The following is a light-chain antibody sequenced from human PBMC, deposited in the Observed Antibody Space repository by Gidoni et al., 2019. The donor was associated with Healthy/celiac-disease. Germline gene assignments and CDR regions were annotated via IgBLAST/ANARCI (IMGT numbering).Light chain of an antibody. Sequence: EIVLTQSPATLSLSPGERATLYCRASQSVSSYLAWYQQKPGQAPRLLIYDASNRATGIPARFSGSGSGTDCTLTIRSLEPEDLAVYYCQQRSNWLRYTFGQGTKLEIK. CDR1: QSVSSY. V-gene: IGKV3-11*01. CDR2: DAS. J-gene: IGKJ2*01. CDR3: QQRSNWLRYT.